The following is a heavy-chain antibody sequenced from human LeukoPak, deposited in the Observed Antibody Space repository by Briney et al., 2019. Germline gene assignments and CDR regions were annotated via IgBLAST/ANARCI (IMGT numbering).Heavy chain of an antibody. V-gene: IGHV3-23*01. CDR1: GFTFSSYA. Sequence: GGSLRLSCAASGFTFSSYAMSWVRQAPGKGLEWDSAISGSGGSTYYADSVKGRFTISRDNSKNTLYLQMNSLRAEDTAVYYCAKGDYDFWSGYNTYFDYWGQGTLVTVSS. D-gene: IGHD3-3*01. CDR3: AKGDYDFWSGYNTYFDY. J-gene: IGHJ4*02. CDR2: ISGSGGST.